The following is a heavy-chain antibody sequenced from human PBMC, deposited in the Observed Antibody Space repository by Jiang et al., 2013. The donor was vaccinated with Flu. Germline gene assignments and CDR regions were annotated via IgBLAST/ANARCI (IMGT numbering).Heavy chain of an antibody. CDR3: AREDDSSGYSFAFDI. V-gene: IGHV3-53*04. D-gene: IGHD3-22*01. J-gene: IGHJ3*02. CDR1: GFTVSSNY. Sequence: GSLRLSCAASGFTVSSNYMSWVRQAPGKGLEWVSVIYSGGSTYYADSVKGRFTISRHNSKNTLYLQMNSLRAEDTAVYYCAREDDSSGYSFAFDIWGQGTMVTVSS. CDR2: IYSGGST.